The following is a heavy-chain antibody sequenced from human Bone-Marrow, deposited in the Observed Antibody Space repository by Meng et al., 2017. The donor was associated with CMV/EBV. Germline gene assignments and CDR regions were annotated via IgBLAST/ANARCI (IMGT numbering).Heavy chain of an antibody. Sequence: SETMSLTCTVSGCTISSSSYYWGWIRQPPGKGLEWIGSIYYSGSTYYNPSLKSRVTISVDTSKNQFSLKLSSVTAADTAVYYCARVPSQTGYSSSWYLLTYYYYYGMDVWGQGTTVTVSS. J-gene: IGHJ6*02. D-gene: IGHD6-13*01. V-gene: IGHV4-39*07. CDR2: IYYSGST. CDR3: ARVPSQTGYSSSWYLLTYYYYYGMDV. CDR1: GCTISSSSYY.